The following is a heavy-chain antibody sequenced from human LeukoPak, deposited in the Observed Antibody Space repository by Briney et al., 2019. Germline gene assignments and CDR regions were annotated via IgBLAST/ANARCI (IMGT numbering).Heavy chain of an antibody. CDR3: ARQVGGATSTFFDY. CDR2: IYYSGTT. CDR1: GGSISSNSYY. Sequence: PSETLSLTCTVSGGSISSNSYYWGWIRQPPGKGLEWIANIYYSGTTYYSPSLKSRLTMSVDTSKNQFSLKLSSVTAADTALYYCARQVGGATSTFFDYWGQGTLVTVSS. J-gene: IGHJ4*02. V-gene: IGHV4-39*01. D-gene: IGHD1-26*01.